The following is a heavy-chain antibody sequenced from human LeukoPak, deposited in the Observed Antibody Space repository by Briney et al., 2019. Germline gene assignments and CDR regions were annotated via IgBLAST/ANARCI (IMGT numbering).Heavy chain of an antibody. CDR1: GGSISSSSYY. Sequence: SETLSLTCTVSGGSISSSSYYWGWVRQPPGKGLEWIGSIYYSGSTYYNPSLKSRVTISVDTSKNQFSLKLSSVTAADTAVYYCASGSVGATQNWGQGTLVTVSS. J-gene: IGHJ4*02. CDR2: IYYSGST. CDR3: ASGSVGATQN. V-gene: IGHV4-39*01. D-gene: IGHD1-26*01.